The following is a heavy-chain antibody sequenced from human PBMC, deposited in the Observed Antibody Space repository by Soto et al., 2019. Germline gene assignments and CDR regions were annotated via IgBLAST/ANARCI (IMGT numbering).Heavy chain of an antibody. V-gene: IGHV1-18*01. CDR2: ISAYNGNT. Sequence: ASVTDSCKYSVYTFTSYGISWVRQAPGQGLEWMGWISAYNGNTNYAQKLQGRVTMTTDTSTSTAYMELRSLRSDDTAVYYCARASSGMDYYYYGMDVWGQGTTVTVSS. CDR3: ARASSGMDYYYYGMDV. J-gene: IGHJ6*02. D-gene: IGHD1-26*01. CDR1: VYTFTSYG.